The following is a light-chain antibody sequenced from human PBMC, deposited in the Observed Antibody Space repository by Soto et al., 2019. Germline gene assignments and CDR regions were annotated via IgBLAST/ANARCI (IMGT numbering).Light chain of an antibody. CDR1: QSVNSN. CDR2: GAS. CDR3: QQYNNWPPCT. Sequence: EIVMTQSPATLSVSPGERATLSCRASQSVNSNLAWYQQKPGQAPRLLIFGASTRLTGIPARFSGSGSGTEFTLTISSLRSEDFAIYYCQQYNNWPPCTFGQGTKLEIK. V-gene: IGKV3-15*01. J-gene: IGKJ2*02.